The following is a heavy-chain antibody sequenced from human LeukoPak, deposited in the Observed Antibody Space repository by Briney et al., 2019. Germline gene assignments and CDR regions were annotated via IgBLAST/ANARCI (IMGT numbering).Heavy chain of an antibody. Sequence: PGGSLRLSCAAAGFTFSDYGMNWVRQAPGKGLEWVSYISSSGSTIYYADSVKGRFTISRDNAKNSLYLQMNSLRAEDTAVYYCARGAVEGRKQRWLRLGWGQGTLVTVSS. J-gene: IGHJ4*02. CDR3: ARGAVEGRKQRWLRLG. CDR1: GFTFSDYG. D-gene: IGHD5-24*01. CDR2: ISSSGSTI. V-gene: IGHV3-48*04.